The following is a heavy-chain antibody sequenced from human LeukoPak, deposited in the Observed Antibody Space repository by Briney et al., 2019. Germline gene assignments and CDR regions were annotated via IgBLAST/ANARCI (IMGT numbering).Heavy chain of an antibody. D-gene: IGHD3-22*01. CDR3: ARVGYYDSSGYYAYLQH. CDR2: MNNDGTDI. V-gene: IGHV3-74*01. CDR1: GFAFGSYW. J-gene: IGHJ1*01. Sequence: QPGGSLRLSCAASGFAFGSYWMHWVRQAPGKGLEWISRMNNDGTDISYADSVKGRFTISRDNAKNTLYLQMNSLRDEDTAVYYCARVGYYDSSGYYAYLQHWGQGTLVTVSS.